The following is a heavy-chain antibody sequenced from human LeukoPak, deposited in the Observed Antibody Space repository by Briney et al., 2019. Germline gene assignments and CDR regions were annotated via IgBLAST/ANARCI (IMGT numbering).Heavy chain of an antibody. D-gene: IGHD3-22*01. CDR1: GFIFNNAW. Sequence: GGSLRLSCAASGFIFNNAWMSWVRQAPGKGLEWVSVIYSGGSTYYADSVKGRFTISRDNSKNTLYLQMNSLRAEDTAVYYCARGLGPSSYYYDSSGYWYYFDYWGQGTLVTVSS. CDR3: ARGLGPSSYYYDSSGYWYYFDY. V-gene: IGHV3-53*01. CDR2: IYSGGST. J-gene: IGHJ4*02.